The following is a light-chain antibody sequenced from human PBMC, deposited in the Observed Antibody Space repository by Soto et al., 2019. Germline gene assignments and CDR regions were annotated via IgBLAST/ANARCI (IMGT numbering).Light chain of an antibody. V-gene: IGKV2-30*02. Sequence: DVVMTQSPLSLPVSLGQPASISCRSSQGLVHGDGNTYLNWFQQRPSQSPRRLIYDVSNRDSGVPDRFSGSGSGTEFTLKISRVEAEDFGVYFCMQGTHWPKTFGQGTKVELK. CDR3: MQGTHWPKT. CDR1: QGLVHGDGNTY. CDR2: DVS. J-gene: IGKJ1*01.